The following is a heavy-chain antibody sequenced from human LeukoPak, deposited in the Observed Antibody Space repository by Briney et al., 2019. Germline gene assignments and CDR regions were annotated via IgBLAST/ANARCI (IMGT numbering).Heavy chain of an antibody. CDR3: ARVVAAADSLPYDY. Sequence: PGGSLRLSCAASGFTFSSYSMNWVRQAPGKRLEWVSSISSSSSYIYYADSVKGRFTISRDNAKNSLYLQMNSLRAEDTAVYYCARVVAAADSLPYDYWGQGTLVTVSS. D-gene: IGHD6-13*01. V-gene: IGHV3-21*01. CDR1: GFTFSSYS. J-gene: IGHJ4*02. CDR2: ISSSSSYI.